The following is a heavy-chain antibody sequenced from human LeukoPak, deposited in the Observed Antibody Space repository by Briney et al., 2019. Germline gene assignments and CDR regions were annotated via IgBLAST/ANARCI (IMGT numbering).Heavy chain of an antibody. J-gene: IGHJ4*02. CDR2: ISSSRTYI. CDR3: ARDMAAASYDY. Sequence: PGRSLRLSCAASGFTFSNYGLHWVRQAPGKGLEWVSSISSSRTYIYYADSVKGRFTISRDNAKNSLYLQMNSLRAEDTAVYYCARDMAAASYDYWGQGTLVTVSS. CDR1: GFTFSNYG. D-gene: IGHD6-25*01. V-gene: IGHV3-21*01.